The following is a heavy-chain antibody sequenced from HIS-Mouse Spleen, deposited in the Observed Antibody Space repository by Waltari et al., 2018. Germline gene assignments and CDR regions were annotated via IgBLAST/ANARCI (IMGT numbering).Heavy chain of an antibody. J-gene: IGHJ4*02. CDR1: GGPFSGYY. CDR3: ARGTYYYGSGSLSFDY. CDR2: INHSGST. Sequence: QVQLQQWGAGLLKPSETLSLHCAAYGGPFSGYYWSWIRQPPGKGLEWIGEINHSGSTNYNPSLKSRVTISVDTSKNQFSLKLSSVTAADTAVYYCARGTYYYGSGSLSFDYWGQGTLVTVSS. V-gene: IGHV4-34*01. D-gene: IGHD3-10*01.